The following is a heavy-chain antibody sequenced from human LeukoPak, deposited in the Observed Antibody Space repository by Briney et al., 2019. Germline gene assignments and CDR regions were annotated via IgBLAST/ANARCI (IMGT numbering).Heavy chain of an antibody. CDR1: GFTFSDYY. Sequence: GGSLRLSCAASGFTFSDYYMSWIRQAPGKGLEWVSYISSSGSTICYADSVKGRFTISRDNAKNSLYLQMNSLRAEDTAVYYCARAQGRGYSSSWYRGFDYWGQGTLVTVSS. V-gene: IGHV3-11*01. CDR3: ARAQGRGYSSSWYRGFDY. CDR2: ISSSGSTI. J-gene: IGHJ4*02. D-gene: IGHD6-13*01.